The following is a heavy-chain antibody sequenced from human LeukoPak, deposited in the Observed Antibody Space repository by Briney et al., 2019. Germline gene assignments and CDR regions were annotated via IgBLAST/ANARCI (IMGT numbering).Heavy chain of an antibody. CDR2: IYPGDSDT. D-gene: IGHD1-26*01. CDR3: ARRSGSFQGDYNFDY. Sequence: GESLRSSCKGSGYIFTSYWIAWVRQMPGKGLEWMGIIYPGDSDTRYSPSFQGQVTISADKSISTAYLQWSSLKASDTAMYYCARRSGSFQGDYNFDYWGQGTLVTVSS. CDR1: GYIFTSYW. V-gene: IGHV5-51*01. J-gene: IGHJ4*02.